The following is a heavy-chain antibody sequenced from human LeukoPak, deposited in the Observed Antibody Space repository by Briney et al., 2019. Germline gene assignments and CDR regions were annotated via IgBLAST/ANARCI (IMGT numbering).Heavy chain of an antibody. J-gene: IGHJ4*02. CDR1: GFTFSDYY. D-gene: IGHD6-13*01. CDR2: IYHGGTT. V-gene: IGHV4-34*08. CDR3: ASSWSTGLTFDY. Sequence: GSLRLSCAASGFTFSDYYMSWVRQPPGKGLEWIGEIYHGGTTNYNPSLKSRVTISVDKSMSQFSLKLTSVTAADTAVYYCASSWSTGLTFDYWGQGTLVTVSS.